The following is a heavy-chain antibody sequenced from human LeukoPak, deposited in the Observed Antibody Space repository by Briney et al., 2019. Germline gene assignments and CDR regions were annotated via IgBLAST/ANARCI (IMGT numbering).Heavy chain of an antibody. CDR1: GGSISSYY. CDR3: VRSSTYHLFDD. CDR2: MYYSGST. J-gene: IGHJ4*02. D-gene: IGHD2-15*01. V-gene: IGHV4-59*08. Sequence: SETLSLTCSVSGGSISSYYCSWIRQPPGKRLEWIGYMYYSGSTNYNPSLKSRVTISVDTSKNQFSLKLSSVTAADTAVYYCVRSSTYHLFDDWGQGTLVTVSS.